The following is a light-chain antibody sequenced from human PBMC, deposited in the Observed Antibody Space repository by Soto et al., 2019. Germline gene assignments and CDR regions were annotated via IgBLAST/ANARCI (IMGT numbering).Light chain of an antibody. Sequence: QSALTQPASVSGSPGQSITISCTGTSSDVGTYNLVSWYQHHPGKAPKVMVYEGTKRPSGVSNRFSGSKSGNTASLTISGLQAEDEADYFCCSYAGTSPLLFGGGTKVTVL. J-gene: IGLJ3*02. CDR3: CSYAGTSPLL. V-gene: IGLV2-23*01. CDR2: EGT. CDR1: SSDVGTYNL.